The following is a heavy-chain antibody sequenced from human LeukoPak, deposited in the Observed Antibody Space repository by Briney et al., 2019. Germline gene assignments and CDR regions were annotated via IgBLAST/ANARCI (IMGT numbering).Heavy chain of an antibody. CDR2: IIPIFGTA. CDR1: GGTFSSYA. D-gene: IGHD3-10*01. CDR3: ARAIEVRGVEYFQH. V-gene: IGHV1-69*06. Sequence: SVKVSCKASGGTFSSYAISWVRQAPGQGLEWMGGIIPIFGTANYAQKFQGRVTITADKSTSTAYMELRSLRSDDTAVYYCARAIEVRGVEYFQHWGQGTLVTVSS. J-gene: IGHJ1*01.